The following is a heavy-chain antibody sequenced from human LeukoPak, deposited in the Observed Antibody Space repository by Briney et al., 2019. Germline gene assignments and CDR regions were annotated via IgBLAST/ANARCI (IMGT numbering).Heavy chain of an antibody. CDR3: ARVRANDAFDI. J-gene: IGHJ3*02. CDR1: GGSISSGGYS. V-gene: IGHV4-30-4*07. CDR2: IYYSGST. Sequence: SETLSLTCAVSGGSISSGGYSWSWIRQPPGKGLEWIGYIYYSGSTYYNPSLKSRVTISVDTSKNQFSLKLSSVTAADTAVYYCARVRANDAFDIWGQGTMVTVSS.